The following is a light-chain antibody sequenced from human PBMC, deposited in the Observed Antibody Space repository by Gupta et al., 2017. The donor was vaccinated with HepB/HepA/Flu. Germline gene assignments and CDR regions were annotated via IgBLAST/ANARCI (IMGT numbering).Light chain of an antibody. CDR1: RLRSYY. V-gene: IGLV3-19*01. Sequence: SAELTQDPAVSVALGQTVRITFQGDRLRSYYVIWYQQKPGQAPVLVIYAKNNRPSGIPDRFSASSSANTAALTITWAQAEEEADYYYDSRDTSANRYVFGTGTKVTVL. CDR2: AKN. J-gene: IGLJ1*01. CDR3: DSRDTSANRYV.